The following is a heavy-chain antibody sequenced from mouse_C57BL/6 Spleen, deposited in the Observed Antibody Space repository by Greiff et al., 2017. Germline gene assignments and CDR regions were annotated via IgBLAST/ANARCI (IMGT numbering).Heavy chain of an antibody. J-gene: IGHJ2*01. V-gene: IGHV5-9*01. CDR1: GFTFSSYT. D-gene: IGHD2-2*01. CDR2: ISGGGGNT. CDR3: AREGLRRYFDY. Sequence: DVMLVESGGGLVKPGGSLKLSCAASGFTFSSYTMPWVRQTPEKRLEWVATISGGGGNTYYPDSVKGRFTISRDNAKNTLYLQMSSLRSEDTALYYCAREGLRRYFDYWGQGTTLTVSS.